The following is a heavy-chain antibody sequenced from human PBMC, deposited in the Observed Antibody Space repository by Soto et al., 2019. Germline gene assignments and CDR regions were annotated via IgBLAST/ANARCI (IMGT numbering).Heavy chain of an antibody. CDR2: INHSGST. J-gene: IGHJ6*02. Sequence: ETLSLSCSVYGVSFSGYYWNWIRQPPGKGLEWIGEINHSGSTNYNPSLKSRVTISLDTSTSKNQFSLKLRTVTAADTAVYYCARGITMVRGVPIYGMDVWGQGTTVTVYS. V-gene: IGHV4-34*01. CDR1: GVSFSGYY. D-gene: IGHD3-10*01. CDR3: ARGITMVRGVPIYGMDV.